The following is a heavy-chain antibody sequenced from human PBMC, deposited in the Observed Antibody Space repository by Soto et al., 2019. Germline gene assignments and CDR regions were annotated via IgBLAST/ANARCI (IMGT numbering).Heavy chain of an antibody. CDR2: ISYDGSNK. J-gene: IGHJ4*02. Sequence: LRLSCAASGFTFSSYGMHWVRQAPGKGLEWVAVISYDGSNKYYADSVKGRFTISRDKSKRTLYLQMNSLRVEDTALYYCAKDQRDYSSGWFTKWGQGTLVTVS. V-gene: IGHV3-30*18. D-gene: IGHD6-19*01. CDR1: GFTFSSYG. CDR3: AKDQRDYSSGWFTK.